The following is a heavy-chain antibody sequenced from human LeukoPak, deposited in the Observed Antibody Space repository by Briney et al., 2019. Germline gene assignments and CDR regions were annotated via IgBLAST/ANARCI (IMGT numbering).Heavy chain of an antibody. V-gene: IGHV4-38-2*02. Sequence: PSQTMSLTCTVSGYSIRSGYYWGWIRQPPGKGLEWIGSIYHSGSTYYNPSLKSRVTISVDTSKNQFSLKLSSVTAADTAVYYCARGPNIVVVPAAYYNWFDPWGQGTLVTVSS. CDR3: ARGPNIVVVPAAYYNWFDP. CDR1: GYSIRSGYY. J-gene: IGHJ5*02. CDR2: IYHSGST. D-gene: IGHD2-2*01.